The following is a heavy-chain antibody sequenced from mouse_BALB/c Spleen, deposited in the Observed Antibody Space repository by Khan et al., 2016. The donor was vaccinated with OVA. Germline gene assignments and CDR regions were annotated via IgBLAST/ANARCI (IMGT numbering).Heavy chain of an antibody. D-gene: IGHD2-3*01. V-gene: IGHV3-2*02. CDR3: ARDGSRYNYAMDY. Sequence: EVQLVESGPGLVKPSQSLSLTCTVTGYSITSDYAWNWIRQFPGNKLEWMGYISSSGSTNYHPALKSRISITRDTSKNQFFLQLNSVTTEDTATYYCARDGSRYNYAMDYWGQGTSVTVSS. CDR1: GYSITSDYA. CDR2: ISSSGST. J-gene: IGHJ4*01.